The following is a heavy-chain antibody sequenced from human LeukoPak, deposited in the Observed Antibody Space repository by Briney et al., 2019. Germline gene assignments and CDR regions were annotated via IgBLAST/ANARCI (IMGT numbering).Heavy chain of an antibody. V-gene: IGHV3-48*01. CDR1: GFTFSSYS. J-gene: IGHJ4*02. D-gene: IGHD3-9*01. CDR2: ISTSSSTI. Sequence: GGSLRLSCAASGFTFSSYSMNWVRQAPGKGLEWVSYISTSSSTIYYADSVKGRFTISRDNSKNTLYLQMNSLRAEDTAVYYCAKDPLRYFDWLLPWGYFDYWGQGTLVTVSS. CDR3: AKDPLRYFDWLLPWGYFDY.